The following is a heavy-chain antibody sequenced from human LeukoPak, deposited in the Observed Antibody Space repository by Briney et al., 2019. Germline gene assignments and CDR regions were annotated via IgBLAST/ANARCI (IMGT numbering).Heavy chain of an antibody. CDR1: GFTFSSYG. CDR2: ISTTSSTI. J-gene: IGHJ4*02. V-gene: IGHV3-48*02. Sequence: GGTLRLSCEASGFTFSSYGMNWVRQAPGKGLEWVSYISTTSSTIYYADSVKGRFTMSRDNAKNSLYLQMDSLRDEDTAVYYCARGKEKWLDHFDYWGQGSLVTVSS. D-gene: IGHD6-19*01. CDR3: ARGKEKWLDHFDY.